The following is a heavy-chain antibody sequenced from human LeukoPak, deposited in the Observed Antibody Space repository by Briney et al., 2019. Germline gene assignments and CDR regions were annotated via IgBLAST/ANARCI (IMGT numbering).Heavy chain of an antibody. CDR2: IKHDGSAK. Sequence: PGGSLTLSCAASGFTFSSYWMSWVRQAPGEGLEWVANIKHDGSAKYYVASVKGRFTISRDNTKNSLYLHVNSLRVEDTAVYYCAGGLRGPNWFDPWGQGSLVTVSS. CDR3: AGGLRGPNWFDP. J-gene: IGHJ5*02. V-gene: IGHV3-7*05. CDR1: GFTFSSYW.